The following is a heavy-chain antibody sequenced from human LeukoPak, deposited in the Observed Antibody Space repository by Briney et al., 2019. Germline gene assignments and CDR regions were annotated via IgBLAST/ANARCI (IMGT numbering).Heavy chain of an antibody. V-gene: IGHV1-8*01. D-gene: IGHD3-10*01. CDR3: ARGQGNYYYYYMDV. CDR1: GYTFTSYD. Sequence: ASVKVSCKASGYTFTSYDINWVRQATGQRLEWMGWMSPNSGNTGYAQRFQGRVTMTRNTSISTAYMELSSLRSEDTPVYYCARGQGNYYYYYMDVWGKGTTVTVSS. CDR2: MSPNSGNT. J-gene: IGHJ6*03.